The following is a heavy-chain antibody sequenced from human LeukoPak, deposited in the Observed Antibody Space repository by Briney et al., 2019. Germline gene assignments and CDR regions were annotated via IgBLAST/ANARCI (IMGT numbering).Heavy chain of an antibody. V-gene: IGHV3-23*01. Sequence: GGSLRLSCAASGFTFSSYAMSWVRQAPGKGLEWVSAISGGGGSTYYADSVKGRFTISRDNSKNTLYLQMNSLRAEDTAVYYCAKRASRGYSGYDQYYFDYWGQGTLVTVSS. CDR1: GFTFSSYA. J-gene: IGHJ4*02. D-gene: IGHD5-12*01. CDR2: ISGGGGST. CDR3: AKRASRGYSGYDQYYFDY.